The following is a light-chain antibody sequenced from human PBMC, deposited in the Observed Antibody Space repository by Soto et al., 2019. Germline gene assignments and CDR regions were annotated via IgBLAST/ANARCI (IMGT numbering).Light chain of an antibody. Sequence: QPVLTQPPSVSGAPGQRVTISCTGNSSNIGAGYDVHWYQQLPGTAPKLLISGNSNRPSGVPDRFSGSRSATSASLTITGLQAEDEADYYCQSYDRSLSGAFFGTGTKLTVL. J-gene: IGLJ1*01. CDR2: GNS. CDR3: QSYDRSLSGAF. CDR1: SSNIGAGYD. V-gene: IGLV1-40*01.